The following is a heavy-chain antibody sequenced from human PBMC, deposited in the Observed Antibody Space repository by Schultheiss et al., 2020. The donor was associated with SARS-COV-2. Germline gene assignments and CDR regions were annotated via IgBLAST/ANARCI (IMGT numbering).Heavy chain of an antibody. CDR2: IYHSGST. Sequence: SETLSLTCTVSGGSISSSSYYWGWIRQPPGKGLEWIGEIYHSGSTNYNPSLKSRVTISVDTSKNQFSLKLSSVTAADTAVYYCARDSNTFGGVSDAFDIWGQGTTVTVSS. D-gene: IGHD3-16*01. J-gene: IGHJ3*02. V-gene: IGHV4-39*07. CDR3: ARDSNTFGGVSDAFDI. CDR1: GGSISSSSYY.